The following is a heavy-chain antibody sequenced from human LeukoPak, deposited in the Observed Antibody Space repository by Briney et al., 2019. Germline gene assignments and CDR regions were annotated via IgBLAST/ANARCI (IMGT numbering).Heavy chain of an antibody. D-gene: IGHD6-13*01. CDR3: AREAGAAGASGFDG. CDR2: ITPSGDST. CDR1: GYTFTSYG. Sequence: ASVKVSCKASGYTFTSYGISWVRQAPGQGLEWMGIITPSGDSTSYAQKFQGRVTMTRDTSTSTVYMELSNLRSEDTAVYYCAREAGAAGASGFDGWGQGSLVTVSS. V-gene: IGHV1-46*01. J-gene: IGHJ4*02.